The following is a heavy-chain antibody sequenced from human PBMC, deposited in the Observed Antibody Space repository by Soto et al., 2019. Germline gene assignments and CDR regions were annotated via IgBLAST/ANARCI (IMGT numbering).Heavy chain of an antibody. Sequence: QVQLVQSGAEVKKPGSSVKVSCKASGGTFSSYTISWVRQAPGQGLEWMGRIIPILGIANYAQKFQGRVTITADNSTSTAYMELSSLRSEDTAVYYCARARCSSTSCYYYYYMDVWGKGTTVTVSS. CDR2: IIPILGIA. CDR3: ARARCSSTSCYYYYYMDV. V-gene: IGHV1-69*02. D-gene: IGHD2-2*01. J-gene: IGHJ6*03. CDR1: GGTFSSYT.